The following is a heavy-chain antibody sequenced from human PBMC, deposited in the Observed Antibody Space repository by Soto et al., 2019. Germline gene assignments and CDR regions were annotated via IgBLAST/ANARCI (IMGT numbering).Heavy chain of an antibody. Sequence: EVQLLESGGGLVQPGGSLRLSCVASGFTLSTYAMSWVRHAPGKGREWVSGITGSGGSTHYADSVKGRFTIPRDNSKRTVSLHMNSLRAEETAVYYCVNHRGNQYGEFDRWAQGTMVTVSS. CDR2: ITGSGGST. V-gene: IGHV3-23*01. CDR3: VNHRGNQYGEFDR. J-gene: IGHJ3*01. D-gene: IGHD2-21*01. CDR1: GFTLSTYA.